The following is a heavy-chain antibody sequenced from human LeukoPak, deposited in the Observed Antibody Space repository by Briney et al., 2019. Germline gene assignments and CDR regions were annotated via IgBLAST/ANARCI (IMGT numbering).Heavy chain of an antibody. Sequence: ASVKVSCKASGYTFTSYAMHWVRQAPGQRLEWMGWYNAGNGNTKYSQKFQGRVTITRDTSASTAYMELSSLRSEDTAVYYCARRRGYGSGSYYPHYFDYWGQGTPVTASS. J-gene: IGHJ4*02. CDR2: YNAGNGNT. V-gene: IGHV1-3*01. CDR1: GYTFTSYA. D-gene: IGHD3-10*01. CDR3: ARRRGYGSGSYYPHYFDY.